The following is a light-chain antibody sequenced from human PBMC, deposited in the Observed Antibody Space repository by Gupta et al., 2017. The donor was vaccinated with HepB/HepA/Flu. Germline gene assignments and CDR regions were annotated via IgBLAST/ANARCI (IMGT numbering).Light chain of an antibody. Sequence: DIQLTQSPSSLSASVGDRVTITYRTSQSISSFLNWYQHKPGKAPKLLIYAASILQSGVPSRFSGSGSGTQFNFTISSLQPEDFATYYCQQSDNTQFTFGGGARLEIK. CDR2: AAS. V-gene: IGKV1-39*01. J-gene: IGKJ4*01. CDR3: QQSDNTQFT. CDR1: QSISSF.